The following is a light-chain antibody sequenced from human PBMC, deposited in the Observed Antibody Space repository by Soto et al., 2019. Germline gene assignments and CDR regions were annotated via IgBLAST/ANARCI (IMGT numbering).Light chain of an antibody. CDR3: FSYTTSSTLV. V-gene: IGLV2-14*01. CDR2: EVS. CDR1: SSDVGGYNY. J-gene: IGLJ3*02. Sequence: QSALTQPASVSGSPGPSITISCTGTSSDVGGYNYVSWYQQHPAKAPKLMIYEVSNRPSGVSHRFSGSRSGNTASLTISGVQAEDEADYYCFSYTTSSTLVFGGGTQLTVL.